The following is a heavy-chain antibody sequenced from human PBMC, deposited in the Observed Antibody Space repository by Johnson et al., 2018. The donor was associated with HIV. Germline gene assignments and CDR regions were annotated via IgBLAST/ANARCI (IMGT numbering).Heavy chain of an antibody. J-gene: IGHJ3*02. CDR3: AKVFSSWPPDSRDAFDI. Sequence: QVQLVESGGGVVQPGRSLGLSCAASGFSVSSYAMHWVRQAPGKGLEWVASLSYDGSNKYYADSVKGRFTISRDNSYNTLYLQMNSLRAEDTAVYYCAKVFSSWPPDSRDAFDIWGQGTMVIVSS. CDR2: LSYDGSNK. CDR1: GFSVSSYA. V-gene: IGHV3-30*04. D-gene: IGHD3-22*01.